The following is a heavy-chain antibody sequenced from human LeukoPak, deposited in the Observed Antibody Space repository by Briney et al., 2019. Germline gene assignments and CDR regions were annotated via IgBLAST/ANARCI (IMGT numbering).Heavy chain of an antibody. D-gene: IGHD4-17*01. CDR3: AFYGDGGRDYYYYGMDV. V-gene: IGHV4-39*01. CDR1: GGSISSSSYY. CDR2: IYYSGST. J-gene: IGHJ6*02. Sequence: SETLSLTCTVSGGSISSSSYYWGWIRQPPGKGLEWIGSIYYSGSTYYNPSLKSRVTISVDTSKNQFSLKLSSVTAADTAVYYCAFYGDGGRDYYYYGMDVWGQGTTVTVSS.